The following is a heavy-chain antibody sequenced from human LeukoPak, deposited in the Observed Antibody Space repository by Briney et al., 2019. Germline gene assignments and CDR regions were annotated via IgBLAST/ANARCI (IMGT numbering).Heavy chain of an antibody. V-gene: IGHV4-39*07. CDR3: ARDRFPYYFDL. CDR1: GGSISSSSYY. CDR2: IYYSGST. Sequence: SETLSLTCTVSGGSISSSSYYWGWIRQPPGKGLEWIGSIYYSGSTYYNPSLKSRVTISVDTSKNQFSLKLSSVTAADPAVYYCARDRFPYYFDLLGRGTLVTVSS. J-gene: IGHJ2*01.